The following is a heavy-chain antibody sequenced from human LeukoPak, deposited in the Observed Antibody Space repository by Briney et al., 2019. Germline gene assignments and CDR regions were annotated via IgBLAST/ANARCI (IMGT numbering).Heavy chain of an antibody. CDR3: ARQMVRGVHTDSFDI. D-gene: IGHD3-10*01. V-gene: IGHV4-39*01. CDR2: MGYGGST. J-gene: IGHJ3*02. Sequence: NPSETLSLTCLVSGGSISSSGYYWGWIRQPPGKGLEWIMSMGYGGSTYYNPSLQSRVTMSVDTSKNQFSLRLTSVTAADTAVYYCARQMVRGVHTDSFDIWGQGTMVTVSS. CDR1: GGSISSSGYY.